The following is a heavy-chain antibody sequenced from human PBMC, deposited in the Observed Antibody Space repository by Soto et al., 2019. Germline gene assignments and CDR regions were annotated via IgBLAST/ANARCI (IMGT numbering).Heavy chain of an antibody. Sequence: QVQLVESGGGVVQHGRSLRLSCKGSGFTFNKYGMHWVRQAPGKGLEWVAIIWYDGSNDFYADSVKGRFTISKDNSKNKVYLEMDSLRVEDTGIYYCARAGVENWLDPWGQGTLVTVSS. D-gene: IGHD3-10*01. CDR2: IWYDGSND. J-gene: IGHJ5*02. CDR3: ARAGVENWLDP. CDR1: GFTFNKYG. V-gene: IGHV3-33*01.